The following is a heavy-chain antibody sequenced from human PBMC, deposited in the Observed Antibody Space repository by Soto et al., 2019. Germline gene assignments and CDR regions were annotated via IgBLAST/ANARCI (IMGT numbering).Heavy chain of an antibody. CDR3: AKKAGGAWGGMGPLGYFDL. V-gene: IGHV3-23*01. CDR2: ISGSGGST. CDR1: GFTFSSYA. D-gene: IGHD2-15*01. J-gene: IGHJ2*01. Sequence: EVQLLESGGGLVQPGGSLRLSCAASGFTFSSYAMSWVRQAPGKGLEWVSAISGSGGSTYYADSVKGRLTISIDNSKNTLYLQMNSLRAEDTAVYYCAKKAGGAWGGMGPLGYFDLWGRGTLVTVFS.